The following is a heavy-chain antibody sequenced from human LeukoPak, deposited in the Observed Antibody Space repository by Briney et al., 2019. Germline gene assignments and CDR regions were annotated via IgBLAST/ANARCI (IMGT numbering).Heavy chain of an antibody. CDR3: ARDFWDYGGNSDGYYFDY. J-gene: IGHJ4*02. D-gene: IGHD4-23*01. CDR2: IYTSGST. CDR1: GGSISSYY. V-gene: IGHV4-4*07. Sequence: SETLSLTCTVSGGSISSYYWSWLRQPAGQGLEWIGRIYTSGSTNYNPSLKSRVTMSVDTSKNQCSLKLSSVTAADTAVYYCARDFWDYGGNSDGYYFDYWGQGTLVTVSS.